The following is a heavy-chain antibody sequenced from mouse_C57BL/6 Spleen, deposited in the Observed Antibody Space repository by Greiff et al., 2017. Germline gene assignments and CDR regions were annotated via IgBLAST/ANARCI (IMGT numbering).Heavy chain of an antibody. CDR3: ARKSDGYSLDAMDY. CDR1: GFSLPSYA. J-gene: IGHJ4*01. Sequence: QVQLQQSGPGLVAPSQSLSITCTVSGFSLPSYAISWVRQPPGKGLDWLGVIWTGGGTNYNSALKSRLSISKDNAKSQVVLKMNSLQTDDTARYYCARKSDGYSLDAMDYGGQGTSVTVSS. D-gene: IGHD2-3*01. V-gene: IGHV2-9-1*01. CDR2: IWTGGGT.